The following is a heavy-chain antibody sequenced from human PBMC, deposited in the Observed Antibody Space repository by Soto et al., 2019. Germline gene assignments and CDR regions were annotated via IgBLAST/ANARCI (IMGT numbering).Heavy chain of an antibody. CDR1: GYIFTSQG. CDR2: ISTYNGNP. J-gene: IGHJ4*02. V-gene: IGHV1-18*01. D-gene: IGHD1-7*01. CDR3: ARGRTWALDF. Sequence: QIQLVQSGAEVKKPGASVKVSCKASGYIFTSQGISWVRQAPGQGLEWMGWISTYNGNPNYAQKLQGRVTMTTNTSPTTAFLELRSLTSDDTAVYYCARGRTWALDFWGQGTPVIVSS.